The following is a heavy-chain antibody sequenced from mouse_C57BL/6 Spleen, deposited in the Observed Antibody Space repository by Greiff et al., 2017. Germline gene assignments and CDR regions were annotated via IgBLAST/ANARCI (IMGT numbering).Heavy chain of an antibody. J-gene: IGHJ4*01. D-gene: IGHD2-4*01. CDR3: ARSLSYDYDEGGYAMDY. CDR1: GFSLTSYG. CDR2: IWSGGST. V-gene: IGHV2-2*01. Sequence: VQVVESGPGLVQPSQSLSITCTVSGFSLTSYGVHWVRQSPGKGLEWLGVIWSGGSTDYNAAFISRLSISKDNSKSQVFFKMNSLQADDTAIYYCARSLSYDYDEGGYAMDYWGQGTSVTVSS.